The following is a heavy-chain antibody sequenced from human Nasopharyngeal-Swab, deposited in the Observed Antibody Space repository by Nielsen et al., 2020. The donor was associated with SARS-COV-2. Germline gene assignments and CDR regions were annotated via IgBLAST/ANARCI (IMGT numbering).Heavy chain of an antibody. V-gene: IGHV3-9*01. CDR2: ISWNSGSI. CDR1: GFTLSNYW. Sequence: SLKISCAASGFTLSNYWIHWVRQAPGKGLEWVSGISWNSGSIGYADSVKGRFTISRDNAKNSLYLQMNSLRAEDTALYYCAKDASIDFWSGYVAYGMDVWGQGTTVTVSS. CDR3: AKDASIDFWSGYVAYGMDV. D-gene: IGHD3-3*01. J-gene: IGHJ6*02.